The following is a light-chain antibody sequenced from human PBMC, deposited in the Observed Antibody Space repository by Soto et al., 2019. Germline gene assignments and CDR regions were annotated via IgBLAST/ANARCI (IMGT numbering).Light chain of an antibody. CDR1: SSDVGGYNY. CDR3: SSYTSSSTVV. CDR2: DVS. J-gene: IGLJ2*01. V-gene: IGLV2-14*01. Sequence: QSALTQPASVSGSPGQSITISCTGTSSDVGGYNYVSWYQQHPGKAPKLMIYDVSNRPSGVSNRFSGSKSGNTGSLTIYGLQAEDEADYYCSSYTSSSTVVFGGGTKLTVL.